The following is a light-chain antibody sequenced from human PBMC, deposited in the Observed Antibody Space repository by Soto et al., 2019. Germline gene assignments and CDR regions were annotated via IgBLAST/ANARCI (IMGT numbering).Light chain of an antibody. J-gene: IGKJ1*01. CDR2: SAS. CDR1: QSVSNY. Sequence: DIQMTQSPSTLSASVGDRVTINCRSSQSVSNYLNWYQQKPGKAPRLLIYSASTLQSGVPSKFSGSGSGTDFTLTISSLQPEDFATYYCQQSYSTLWTFGQGTKVDI. V-gene: IGKV1-39*01. CDR3: QQSYSTLWT.